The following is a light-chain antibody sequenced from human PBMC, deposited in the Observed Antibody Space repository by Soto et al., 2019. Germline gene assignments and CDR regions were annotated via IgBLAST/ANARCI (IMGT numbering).Light chain of an antibody. CDR2: GAS. CDR1: QGIRID. J-gene: IGKJ5*01. Sequence: IQMTQSPSSLSASIGDRVTITCRASQGIRIDLGWYQQKPGKAPNLLMYGASYLKSGVPTRFSGSGSGTDFTLTISSLQPEDFAIYYCQQTYTTPEITFGQGTRLEIK. CDR3: QQTYTTPEIT. V-gene: IGKV1-39*01.